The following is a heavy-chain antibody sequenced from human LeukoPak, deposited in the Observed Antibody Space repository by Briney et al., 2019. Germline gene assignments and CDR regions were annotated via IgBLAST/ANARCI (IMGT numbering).Heavy chain of an antibody. CDR2: VDHTGST. V-gene: IGHV4-59*01. Sequence: PSETLSLTCTVSDDSITMYYWTWIRQPPGKGLEWIGYVDHTGSTKFNPSLDGRVSISRDTSNNFFSLRLRSVTAADTAVYFCARGRVSSSTWYSTYYYFFYMDFWGKGTTVTVSS. CDR1: DDSITMYY. J-gene: IGHJ6*03. CDR3: ARGRVSSSTWYSTYYYFFYMDF. D-gene: IGHD4-11*01.